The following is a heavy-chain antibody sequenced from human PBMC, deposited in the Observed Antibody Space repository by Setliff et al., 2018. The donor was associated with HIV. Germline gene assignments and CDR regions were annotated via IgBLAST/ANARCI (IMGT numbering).Heavy chain of an antibody. CDR3: ARSGTSTWSLGWYFYYMDV. Sequence: PGESLKISCKGSGYNFTTYWIAWLRQMPGKGLECMGLIYPGDSDTRLSPSLQGRVTMSVDRPISTAHLQWSSLKASDTAMYYCARSGTSTWSLGWYFYYMDVWGKGTTVTVSS. D-gene: IGHD2-2*01. J-gene: IGHJ6*03. CDR1: GYNFTTYW. V-gene: IGHV5-51*01. CDR2: IYPGDSDT.